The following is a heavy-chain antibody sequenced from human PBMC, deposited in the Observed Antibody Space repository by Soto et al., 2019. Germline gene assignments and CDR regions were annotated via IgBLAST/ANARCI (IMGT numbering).Heavy chain of an antibody. CDR1: GGSISSYY. CDR2: IYYSGST. J-gene: IGHJ4*02. V-gene: IGHV4-59*08. D-gene: IGHD5-12*01. CDR3: ARHLSLSGYDMTIFDY. Sequence: PSETLSLTCTVSGGSISSYYWSWIRQPRGKGLEWIGYIYYSGSTNYNPSLKSRVTISVDTSKNQFSLKLSSVTAADTAVYYCARHLSLSGYDMTIFDYWGQGTLVTVSS.